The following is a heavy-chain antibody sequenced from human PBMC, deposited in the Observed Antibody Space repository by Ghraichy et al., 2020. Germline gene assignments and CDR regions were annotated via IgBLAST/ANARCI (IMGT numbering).Heavy chain of an antibody. V-gene: IGHV3-23*01. CDR1: GFTFSNYA. J-gene: IGHJ3*02. D-gene: IGHD2-2*01. Sequence: AGSLRLSCAASGFTFSNYAMSWVRQAPGKGLEWVSAVSASGGSTYYADSVKGRFTISRDNSKNTLYLQMNSLRAEDTAVYYCARRYCSSTACYAFDIWGQGTMVTVSS. CDR2: VSASGGST. CDR3: ARRYCSSTACYAFDI.